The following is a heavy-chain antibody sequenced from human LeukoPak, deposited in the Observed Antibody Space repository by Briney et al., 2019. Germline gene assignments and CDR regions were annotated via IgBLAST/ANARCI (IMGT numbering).Heavy chain of an antibody. D-gene: IGHD5-18*01. CDR1: GGSFSGYY. Sequence: KPSETLSLTCAVYGGSFSGYYWSWIRQPPGKGLEWLGEINHSGSTNYNPSLKSRVTISVDTSKNQFSLKLSSVTAADTAVYYCARGVDTAMVTGDYYYYGMDVWGQGTTVTVSS. CDR3: ARGVDTAMVTGDYYYYGMDV. V-gene: IGHV4-34*01. J-gene: IGHJ6*02. CDR2: INHSGST.